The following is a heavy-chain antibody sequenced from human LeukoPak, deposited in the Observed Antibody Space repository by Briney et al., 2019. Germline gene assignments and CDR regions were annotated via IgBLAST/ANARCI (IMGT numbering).Heavy chain of an antibody. D-gene: IGHD4-17*01. CDR3: ARDGHGDYFDY. J-gene: IGHJ4*02. Sequence: GGSLRLSCAASGFTFSSYSMNWIRQAPGKGLEWVSSISSSSSYIYYADSVKGRFTISRDNAKNSLYLQMNSLRAEDTAVYYCARDGHGDYFDYWGQGTLVTVSS. CDR2: ISSSSSYI. V-gene: IGHV3-21*01. CDR1: GFTFSSYS.